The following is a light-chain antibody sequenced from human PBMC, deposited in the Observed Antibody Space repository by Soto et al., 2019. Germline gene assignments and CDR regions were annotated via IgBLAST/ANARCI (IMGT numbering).Light chain of an antibody. Sequence: QSVLTQPASVSGSPGQSITISCTGTNNNIGDYNYVSWYQQHPDKAPKLIIYEVSNRPSGISGRFSGSKSGNTASLTISGLQAEDEADYYCYCFTNSSLRWVFGGGTKLTVL. CDR2: EVS. J-gene: IGLJ3*02. CDR3: YCFTNSSLRWV. V-gene: IGLV2-14*01. CDR1: NNNIGDYNY.